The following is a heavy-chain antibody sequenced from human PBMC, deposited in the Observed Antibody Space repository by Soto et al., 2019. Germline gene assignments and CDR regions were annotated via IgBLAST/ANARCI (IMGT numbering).Heavy chain of an antibody. D-gene: IGHD3-3*01. J-gene: IGHJ4*02. V-gene: IGHV4-39*01. CDR2: IYYSGST. CDR1: GGSISSSSYY. Sequence: SETLSLTCTVSGGSISSSSYYWGWIRQPPGKGLEWIGSIYYSGSTYYNPSLKSRVTISVDTSKNQFSLKLSSVTAADTAVYYCARLNDFWSGYYIDYWGQGTLVTVSS. CDR3: ARLNDFWSGYYIDY.